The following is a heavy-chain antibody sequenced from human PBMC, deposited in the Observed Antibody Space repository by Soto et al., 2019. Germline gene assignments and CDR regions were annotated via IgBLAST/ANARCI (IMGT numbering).Heavy chain of an antibody. CDR2: IYSTGSK. J-gene: IGHJ6*02. V-gene: IGHV3-66*01. CDR3: AMTRTHYYNYGMDV. Sequence: EVQLVESGGGVVQPGGSLRLSCAASGLTVSSNYMSWVRQAPGKGLEWVSSIYSTGSKYYADSVKGRFTISRDDSKNTLSLQMNSLRAEDTARYDCAMTRTHYYNYGMDVWGQGTTVTVSS. CDR1: GLTVSSNY.